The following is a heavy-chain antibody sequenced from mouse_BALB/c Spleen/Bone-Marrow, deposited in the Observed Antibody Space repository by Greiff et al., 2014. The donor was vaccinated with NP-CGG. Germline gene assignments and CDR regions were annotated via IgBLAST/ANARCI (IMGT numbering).Heavy chain of an antibody. J-gene: IGHJ2*01. CDR3: TSDYDVY. CDR1: GYTFTSYW. Sequence: EVKLMESGTVLARPGASVKMSCKASGYTFTSYWMHWVKQRPGQDLEWIGAIYSGNSDTSYNQKFKGKAKLTAATSTSTAYMELSSLTNEDSAVYYCTSDYDVYWGQGTTLTVSS. D-gene: IGHD2-4*01. V-gene: IGHV1-5*01. CDR2: IYSGNSDT.